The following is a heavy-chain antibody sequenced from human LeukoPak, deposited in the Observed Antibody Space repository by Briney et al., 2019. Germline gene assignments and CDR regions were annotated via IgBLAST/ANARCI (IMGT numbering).Heavy chain of an antibody. D-gene: IGHD3-9*01. CDR1: GGSITSGGYY. Sequence: ASQTLSLTCAVSGGSITSGGYYWSWIRQPPGKGLEWIASMYHGGNAWYNPSLKSRVIILVDTSKNQGSLRLSSVTAADTAVYYCARMYYDILTTYRPDWYFDLWGRGTLVTVSS. CDR2: MYHGGNA. CDR3: ARMYYDILTTYRPDWYFDL. J-gene: IGHJ2*01. V-gene: IGHV4-30-2*01.